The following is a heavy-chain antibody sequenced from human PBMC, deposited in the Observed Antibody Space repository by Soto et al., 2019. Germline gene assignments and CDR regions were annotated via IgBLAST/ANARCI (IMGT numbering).Heavy chain of an antibody. J-gene: IGHJ4*02. CDR2: IKSKTDGGTT. Sequence: GGSLRLSCAASGFTFSNAWMNWVRQAPGKGLEWVGRIKSKTDGGTTDYAAPVKGRFTISRDDSKNTLDLQMNSLKTEDTAVYYCTTSTGSGVWGYDYWGQGTLVTVSS. CDR3: TTSTGSGVWGYDY. V-gene: IGHV3-15*07. D-gene: IGHD2-8*01. CDR1: GFTFSNAW.